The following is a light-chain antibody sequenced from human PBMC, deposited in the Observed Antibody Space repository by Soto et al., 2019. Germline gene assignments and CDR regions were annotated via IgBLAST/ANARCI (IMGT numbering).Light chain of an antibody. J-gene: IGKJ1*01. V-gene: IGKV3-20*01. CDR2: GAS. CDR1: QSVRGNY. Sequence: EIVLTQSPGTLSLSPGERATLSCRASQSVRGNYLAWYQQKPGQAPRLLISGASSRASGIPGRFSGSGSGTDFTLTISRLEPEDFAVYYCQQYGFSLRTFGQGSKVEI. CDR3: QQYGFSLRT.